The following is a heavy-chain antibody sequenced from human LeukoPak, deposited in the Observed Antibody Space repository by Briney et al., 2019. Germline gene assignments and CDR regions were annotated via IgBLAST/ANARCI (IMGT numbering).Heavy chain of an antibody. CDR1: GHTFTSYD. Sequence: GASVKVSCKASGHTFTSYDINWVRQATGQGLEWMGWMNPNSGNTGYAQKFQGRVTITRNTSISTAYMELSSLRSEDTAVYYCASTWEPELPHDAFDIWGQGTMVTVSS. CDR3: ASTWEPELPHDAFDI. J-gene: IGHJ3*02. CDR2: MNPNSGNT. D-gene: IGHD1-26*01. V-gene: IGHV1-8*03.